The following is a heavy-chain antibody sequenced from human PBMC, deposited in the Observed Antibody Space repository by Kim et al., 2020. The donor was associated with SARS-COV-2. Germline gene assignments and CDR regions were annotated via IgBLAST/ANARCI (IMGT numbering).Heavy chain of an antibody. CDR1: GGSISSYY. Sequence: SETLSLTCTVSGGSISSYYWSWIRQPPGKGLEWIGYIYYSGSTNYNPSLKSRVTISVDTSKNQFSLKLSSVTAADTAVYYCAREGSSWSNWFDPWGQGTLVTVSS. V-gene: IGHV4-59*13. CDR2: IYYSGST. J-gene: IGHJ5*02. CDR3: AREGSSWSNWFDP. D-gene: IGHD6-13*01.